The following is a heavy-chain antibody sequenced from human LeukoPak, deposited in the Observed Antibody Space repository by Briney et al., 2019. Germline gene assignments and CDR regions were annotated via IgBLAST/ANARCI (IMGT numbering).Heavy chain of an antibody. V-gene: IGHV4-39*01. D-gene: IGHD7-27*01. CDR2: IYYSGST. CDR3: ASLGKSVFDP. Sequence: PSETLSLTCTVSGGSISSSSYYWGWIRQPPGKGLEWIGSIYYSGSTYYNPSLKSRVTISVDTSKNQFSLKLSSVTAADTAVYYCASLGKSVFDPWGQGTLVTVSS. J-gene: IGHJ5*01. CDR1: GGSISSSSYY.